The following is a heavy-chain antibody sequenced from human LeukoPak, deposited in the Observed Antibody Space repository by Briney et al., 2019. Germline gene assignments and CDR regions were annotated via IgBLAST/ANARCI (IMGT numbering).Heavy chain of an antibody. Sequence: SETLSLTCTVSGYSISSGHYWGWIRQPPGKGLEWIGSIYHSGSTYYNPSLKSRVTISVDTSKNQLSLKLSSVTAADKAVYYCARVHVLRYFDWLLQHSYYFDYWAQGTLVTVSS. J-gene: IGHJ4*02. CDR2: IYHSGST. CDR3: ARVHVLRYFDWLLQHSYYFDY. D-gene: IGHD3-9*01. V-gene: IGHV4-38-2*02. CDR1: GYSISSGHY.